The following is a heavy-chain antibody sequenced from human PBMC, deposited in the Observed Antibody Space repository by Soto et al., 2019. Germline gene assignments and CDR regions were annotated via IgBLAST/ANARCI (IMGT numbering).Heavy chain of an antibody. Sequence: ASAKLSSKASRDTFTSRSIWWVRHSPRQGLEWMGWISAYNGNTNYAQKLQGRVTMTTDTSTSTAYMELRSLRSDDTAVYYCASDAYEEVGDNWDAFDIWGKGTMVTVSS. CDR1: RDTFTSRS. CDR2: ISAYNGNT. CDR3: ASDAYEEVGDNWDAFDI. V-gene: IGHV1-18*01. D-gene: IGHD3-22*01. J-gene: IGHJ3*02.